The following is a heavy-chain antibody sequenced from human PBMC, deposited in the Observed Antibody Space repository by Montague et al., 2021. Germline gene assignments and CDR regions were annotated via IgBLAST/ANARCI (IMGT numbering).Heavy chain of an antibody. D-gene: IGHD3-10*01. V-gene: IGHV4-59*08. CDR2: MFYGGAT. CDR3: AKQDYFVSGTSYKGFDP. J-gene: IGHJ5*02. CDR1: SGSIFHAH. Sequence: SETLSLTCTVSSGSIFHAHWSWVRQPPGKGLEWLGCMFYGGATSNNPSLKSRVTMSIDTSTNQFSLKLRFVTAADTAVYYCAKQDYFVSGTSYKGFDPWGQGILVTVSS.